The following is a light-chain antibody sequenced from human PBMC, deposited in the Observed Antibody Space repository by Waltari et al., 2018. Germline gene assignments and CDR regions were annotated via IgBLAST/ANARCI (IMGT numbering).Light chain of an antibody. Sequence: SYELTQPPSVSVSPGQTARITCPGDALPKKYAFWYQQKSGQAPVLFIYDDNKRPSGIPERFSGSSSGTMATLTISGAQVEDEADYYCYSTDSTGNHVVFGGGTKLTVL. CDR2: DDN. CDR1: ALPKKY. V-gene: IGLV3-10*01. CDR3: YSTDSTGNHVV. J-gene: IGLJ2*01.